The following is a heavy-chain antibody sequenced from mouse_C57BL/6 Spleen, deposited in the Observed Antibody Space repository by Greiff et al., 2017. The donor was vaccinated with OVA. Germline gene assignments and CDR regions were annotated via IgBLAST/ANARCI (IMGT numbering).Heavy chain of an antibody. Sequence: EVQLVESGGGLVKPGGSLKFSCAASGFTFSDYGMHWVRQAPEKGLEWVAYISSGSSTLYYADTVKGRFTISSDNAKNTLFLQMTSLRSEDTAMYYCARAPSYYGPYAMDDWGQGASVTVSS. CDR2: ISSGSSTL. J-gene: IGHJ4*01. V-gene: IGHV5-17*01. CDR1: GFTFSDYG. D-gene: IGHD1-1*02. CDR3: ARAPSYYGPYAMDD.